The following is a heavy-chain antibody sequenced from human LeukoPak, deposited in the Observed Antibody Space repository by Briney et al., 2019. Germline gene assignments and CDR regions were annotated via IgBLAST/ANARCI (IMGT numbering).Heavy chain of an antibody. CDR2: IRSDVSER. CDR3: AKDSVPTSAWLPDS. D-gene: IGHD3-22*01. Sequence: TLRLSRAVSGVSLSNYGMNSVREARGPGLKGLAVIRSDVSERSYGDSVKGRFTISRDNSKNTLFLEMASLRPDDTATYFCAKDSVPTSAWLPDSWGQGTLVAISS. V-gene: IGHV3-30*02. CDR1: GVSLSNYG. J-gene: IGHJ4*02.